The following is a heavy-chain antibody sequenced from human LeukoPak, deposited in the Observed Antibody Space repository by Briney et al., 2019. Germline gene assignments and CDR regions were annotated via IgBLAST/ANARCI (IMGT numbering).Heavy chain of an antibody. D-gene: IGHD1-26*01. Sequence: GGSLRLSCAASAFSLSAYNMDWVRQAPGKGLEWVSSISYTGTYIYYADSVKGRFTISRDNAQNSLYLQMNSLRAEDTAIYYCVRDRGTYRPIDYWGQGTLVTVSS. CDR2: ISYTGTYI. J-gene: IGHJ4*02. V-gene: IGHV3-21*04. CDR1: AFSLSAYN. CDR3: VRDRGTYRPIDY.